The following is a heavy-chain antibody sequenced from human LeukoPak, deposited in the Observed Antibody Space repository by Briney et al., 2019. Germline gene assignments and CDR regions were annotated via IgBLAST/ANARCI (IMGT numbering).Heavy chain of an antibody. CDR3: AKEGEGGYFDY. Sequence: PGGSLRLSCAAAGFTVSRNYMSWVRQAPGKGLEWVSVVYSGGSTYYEDSVKGRFTTSRDNSKNTLYLQMNSLRVEDTAVYYCAKEGEGGYFDYWGQGTLVTVSS. J-gene: IGHJ4*02. CDR1: GFTVSRNY. V-gene: IGHV3-66*01. CDR2: VYSGGST. D-gene: IGHD3-10*01.